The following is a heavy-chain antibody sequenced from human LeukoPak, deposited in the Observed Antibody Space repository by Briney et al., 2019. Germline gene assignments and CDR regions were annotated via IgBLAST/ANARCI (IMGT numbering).Heavy chain of an antibody. Sequence: GGSLRLSCAASGFTVSSNYMSWVRQAPGKGLEWVSVIYSGGSTYYAHSVKGRFTISRDNSKNTLYLQMNSLRAEDTAVYYCAREGITGTTNYYYGMDVWGKGTTVTVSS. V-gene: IGHV3-66*01. CDR1: GFTVSSNY. J-gene: IGHJ6*04. CDR3: AREGITGTTNYYYGMDV. D-gene: IGHD1-7*01. CDR2: IYSGGST.